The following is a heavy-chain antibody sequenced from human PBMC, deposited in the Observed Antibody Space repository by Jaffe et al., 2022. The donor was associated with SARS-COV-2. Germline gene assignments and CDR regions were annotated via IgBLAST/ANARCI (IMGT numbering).Heavy chain of an antibody. CDR3: ATYSSGYSDN. CDR1: GFTFSNAW. CDR2: IRSNSNGGTP. J-gene: IGHJ4*02. V-gene: IGHV3-15*01. D-gene: IGHD5-18*01. Sequence: EVQLVESGGGLVKPGGSLRLSCAASGFTFSNAWVTWVRQAPGKGLEWVGRIRSNSNGGTPDYAAPVEGRFTISRDDSRNTLYLQMNSLKTEDTAVYYCATYSSGYSDNWGQGTLVTVSS.